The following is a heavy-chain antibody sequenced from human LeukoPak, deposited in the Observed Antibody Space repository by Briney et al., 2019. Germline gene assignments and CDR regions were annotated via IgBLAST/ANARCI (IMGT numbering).Heavy chain of an antibody. Sequence: GGSLRLSCAASGFTFSSYWMHWVRHAPGKGLVWVSRINSDGSSTSYADSVKGRFTISRDNAKNTLYLQMNSLRAEDTAVYYCARGGGSYGWFDPWGQGTLVTVSS. CDR1: GFTFSSYW. V-gene: IGHV3-74*01. CDR2: INSDGSST. CDR3: ARGGGSYGWFDP. D-gene: IGHD3-16*01. J-gene: IGHJ5*02.